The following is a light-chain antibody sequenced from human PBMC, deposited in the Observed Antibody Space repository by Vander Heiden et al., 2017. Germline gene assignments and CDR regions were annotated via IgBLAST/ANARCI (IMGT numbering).Light chain of an antibody. Sequence: ETVLTQSPATLSLSPGDRPTLSCRASQSVNTYLAWYQQRLGQAPRLLIYEASNRATGVPARFSGSGSGTDFTLTISSIEPDDFAVYYCQQRSNWPPEITFGGGTKVEIK. CDR2: EAS. CDR1: QSVNTY. J-gene: IGKJ4*01. V-gene: IGKV3-11*01. CDR3: QQRSNWPPEIT.